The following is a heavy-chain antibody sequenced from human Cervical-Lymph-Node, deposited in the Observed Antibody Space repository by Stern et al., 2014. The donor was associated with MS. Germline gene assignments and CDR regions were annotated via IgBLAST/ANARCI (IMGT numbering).Heavy chain of an antibody. V-gene: IGHV1-69*01. Sequence: VQLVQYGAEVKRPESSVKVSCKASGGSLSTLDISWVRQAPGQGLEWVGEIKPLFGTANYAQKFKGRVSITADESTSTVYMELSSLKSEDTAIYFCARHQAGIAANWGQGTLVTVTS. J-gene: IGHJ4*02. CDR1: GGSLSTLD. CDR3: ARHQAGIAAN. D-gene: IGHD6-13*01. CDR2: IKPLFGTA.